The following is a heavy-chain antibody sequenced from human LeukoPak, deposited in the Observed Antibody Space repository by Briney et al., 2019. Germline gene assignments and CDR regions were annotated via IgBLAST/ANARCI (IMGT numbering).Heavy chain of an antibody. J-gene: IGHJ4*02. CDR1: GFTFSSYS. D-gene: IGHD6-19*01. CDR3: TRGMGGWYPDY. CDR2: ISSSSSYI. V-gene: IGHV3-21*01. Sequence: GGSLRLSCAASGFTFSSYSMNWVRQAPGKGLEWVSSISSSSSYIYYADSVKGRFTISRDNARNSLYLQMNSLRAEDTVVYYCTRGMGGWYPDYWGQGTLVTVSS.